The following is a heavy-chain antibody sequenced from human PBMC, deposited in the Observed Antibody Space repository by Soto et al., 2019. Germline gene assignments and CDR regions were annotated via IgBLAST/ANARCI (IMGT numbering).Heavy chain of an antibody. CDR2: IYYSGST. CDR1: GGSISNYY. V-gene: IGHV4-59*12. J-gene: IGHJ4*02. Sequence: SETLSLTCTVSGGSISNYYWSWIRQPPGKGLEWIGYIYYSGSTNYNPSLKSRVTISVDTSKNQFSLKLSSVTAADTAVYYCARAPLNWGQGTLVTVSS. CDR3: ARAPLN.